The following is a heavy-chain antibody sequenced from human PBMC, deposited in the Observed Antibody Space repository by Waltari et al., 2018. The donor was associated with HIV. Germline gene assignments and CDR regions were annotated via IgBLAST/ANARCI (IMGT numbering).Heavy chain of an antibody. D-gene: IGHD6-13*01. J-gene: IGHJ5*02. CDR3: AREISSSWAGNWFDP. Sequence: EVQLVESGGGLVQPGGSLRLSCAASGFTFSSYWMHWVRQAPGKGLVWVSCINSDGSSTTDADSVKGRLTISRDNAKNTLYLQMNNLRAEDTAVYYCAREISSSWAGNWFDPWGQGTLVTVSS. CDR2: INSDGSST. V-gene: IGHV3-74*01. CDR1: GFTFSSYW.